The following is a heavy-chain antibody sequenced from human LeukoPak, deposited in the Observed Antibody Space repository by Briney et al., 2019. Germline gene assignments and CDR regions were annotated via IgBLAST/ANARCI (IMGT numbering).Heavy chain of an antibody. CDR3: ASDTIVGATTFDY. V-gene: IGHV3-21*01. CDR1: GFTFSSYS. Sequence: GGSLRLSCAASGFTFSSYSMNWVRQAPGKGLEWVSSISSSSSYIYYADSVKGRFTFSRDNAKNSLYLQMNSLRAEDTAVYYCASDTIVGATTFDYWGQGTLVTVSS. D-gene: IGHD1-26*01. CDR2: ISSSSSYI. J-gene: IGHJ4*02.